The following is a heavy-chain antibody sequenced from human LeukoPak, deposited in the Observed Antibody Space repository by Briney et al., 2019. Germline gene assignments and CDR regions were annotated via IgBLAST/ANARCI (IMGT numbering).Heavy chain of an antibody. CDR3: ARALTDYYDSSGYYPLIH. CDR1: GGTFSSYA. V-gene: IGHV1-69*04. J-gene: IGHJ4*02. Sequence: SVKVSCKASGGTFSSYAISWVRQAPGQGLEWMGRIIPILGIANYAQKFQGRVTITADKSTSTAYMDLSSLRSEDTAVYYCARALTDYYDSSGYYPLIHWGQGTLVTVSS. D-gene: IGHD3-22*01. CDR2: IIPILGIA.